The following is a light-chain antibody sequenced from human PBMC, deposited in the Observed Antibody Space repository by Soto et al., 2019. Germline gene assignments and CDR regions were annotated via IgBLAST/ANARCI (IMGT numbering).Light chain of an antibody. CDR1: QDISNY. CDR3: QQYDNRPPDT. J-gene: IGKJ2*01. V-gene: IGKV1-33*01. Sequence: DIQMTQSPSSLSASVGDRVTITCQASQDISNYLNWYQQKPGKAPKLLIYDASDLETGVPSRFSGIGSGTDFTFTISSLQPEDIATYYCQQYDNRPPDTFGQGTKLEIK. CDR2: DAS.